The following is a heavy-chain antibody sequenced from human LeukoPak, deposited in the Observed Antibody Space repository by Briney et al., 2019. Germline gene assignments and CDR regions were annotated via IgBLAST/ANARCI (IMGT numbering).Heavy chain of an antibody. CDR1: GGSFSGYY. J-gene: IGHJ4*02. D-gene: IGHD5-24*01. Sequence: SETLSLTCAVYGGSFSGYYWSWIRQPPGKGLEWIGEINHSGSTNYNPSLKSRVTISVDTSKNQFSLKLSSVTAADTAVYYCARDFERWLLLDYWGQGTLVTVSS. CDR3: ARDFERWLLLDY. V-gene: IGHV4-34*01. CDR2: INHSGST.